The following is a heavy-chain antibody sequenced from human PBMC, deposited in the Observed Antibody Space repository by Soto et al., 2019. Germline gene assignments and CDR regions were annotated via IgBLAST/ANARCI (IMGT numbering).Heavy chain of an antibody. Sequence: PGGSLILSCTASGFTFISYTMNWVRPAPGKGLEWVSYISTGGSAIYYADSVKGRFTISRDNAKNSLYLQMNSLRDEDTAVYYCAREGSGWYWFDPWGRGTLVTVSS. D-gene: IGHD6-19*01. CDR2: ISTGGSAI. V-gene: IGHV3-48*02. CDR3: AREGSGWYWFDP. CDR1: GFTFISYT. J-gene: IGHJ5*02.